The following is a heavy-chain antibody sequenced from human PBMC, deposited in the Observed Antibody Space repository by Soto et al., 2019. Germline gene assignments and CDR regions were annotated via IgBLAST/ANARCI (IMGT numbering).Heavy chain of an antibody. CDR1: GFIFSDYG. D-gene: IGHD2-2*01. J-gene: IGHJ6*02. CDR2: IWYDGSNK. Sequence: QVQLVESGGGVVQPGRSLRLSCAASGFIFSDYGMHWVRQAPGKGLEWVAVIWYDGSNKYYADSVKGRFTISRDNSKNMVYLQMNSLRAEETAVYYCARLGYCTTTTCYARTYSMDVWGQGTTVTVSS. CDR3: ARLGYCTTTTCYARTYSMDV. V-gene: IGHV3-33*03.